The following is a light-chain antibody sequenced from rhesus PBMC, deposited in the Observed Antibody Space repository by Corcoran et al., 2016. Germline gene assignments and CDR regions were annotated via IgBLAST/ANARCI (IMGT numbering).Light chain of an antibody. J-gene: IGKJ4*01. V-gene: IGKV1-38*01. CDR3: QQRNSYPLT. CDR1: QGISSY. Sequence: DIQLTQSPSSLSASVGDRVTITCRASQGISSYLAWYQQKPGKAPNLLIYEASHLKSGVPSRLSGSGAGTDFTLTISSLQPEDFAVYYCQQRNSYPLTFGGGTKVEIK. CDR2: EAS.